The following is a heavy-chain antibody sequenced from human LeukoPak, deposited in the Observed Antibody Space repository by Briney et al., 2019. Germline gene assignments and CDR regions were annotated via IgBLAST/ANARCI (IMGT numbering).Heavy chain of an antibody. D-gene: IGHD4-23*01. V-gene: IGHV3-23*01. CDR3: GRDHVYGGADY. CDR1: RFTFSSYA. CDR2: ISGSGGST. J-gene: IGHJ4*02. Sequence: GGSLRLSCAASRFTFSSYAMSWVRQAPGKGLEWVSGISGSGGSTYYADSVKGRFTMSRDNSKHSLYLQMKSLRTEDTALYYCGRDHVYGGADYWGQGTLVTVSS.